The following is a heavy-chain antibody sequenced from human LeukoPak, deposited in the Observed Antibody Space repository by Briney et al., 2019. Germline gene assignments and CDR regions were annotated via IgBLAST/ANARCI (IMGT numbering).Heavy chain of an antibody. CDR2: IYSSGST. J-gene: IGHJ4*02. CDR3: ARGPYYSNALGHFDY. D-gene: IGHD4-11*01. Sequence: SETLSLTCTVSGGSISSNYWSWIRQPAGQGLEWIGRIYSSGSTNYNPSLKSRVSMSADTSKNQFSLNLSSVTAADTAVYYCARGPYYSNALGHFDYWGQGTLVTVSS. CDR1: GGSISSNY. V-gene: IGHV4-4*07.